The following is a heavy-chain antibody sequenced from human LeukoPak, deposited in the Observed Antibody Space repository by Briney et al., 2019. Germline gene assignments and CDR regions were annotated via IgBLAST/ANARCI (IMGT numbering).Heavy chain of an antibody. J-gene: IGHJ5*02. CDR2: IYYSGST. V-gene: IGHV4-39*07. D-gene: IGHD3-22*01. CDR3: AKIRAAYDSTNYYPHWVGP. CDR1: GGSISSGIYS. Sequence: SETLSLTCTVSGGSISSGIYSWGWIRQAPGKGLEWIATIYYSGSTYYNPSLKSRVTVSVDTSKNQFSLSLSSVTAADTAVYYCAKIRAAYDSTNYYPHWVGPWGQGTLVTVSS.